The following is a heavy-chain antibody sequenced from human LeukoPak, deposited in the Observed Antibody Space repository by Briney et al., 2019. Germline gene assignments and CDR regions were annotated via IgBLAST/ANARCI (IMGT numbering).Heavy chain of an antibody. CDR1: GVTFSSYS. V-gene: IGHV3-21*04. CDR3: AKDRAQQLVLDF. D-gene: IGHD6-13*01. Sequence: PGGSLRLSCAASGVTFSSYSMNWVSQAPGKGLEWGSSISSSSSYIYYADSVKGRFTISRDNAENSLYLQMNSLRAEDTAVYYCAKDRAQQLVLDFWGQGTLVTVSS. J-gene: IGHJ4*02. CDR2: ISSSSSYI.